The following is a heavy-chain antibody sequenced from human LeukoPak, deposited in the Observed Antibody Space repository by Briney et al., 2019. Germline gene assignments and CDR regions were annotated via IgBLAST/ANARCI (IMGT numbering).Heavy chain of an antibody. J-gene: IGHJ2*01. CDR3: ARRNRYFYDSTAHWYFDL. D-gene: IGHD3-22*01. CDR2: VYYSGST. CDR1: GGSIISSSYY. V-gene: IGHV4-39*01. Sequence: PSETLSLTCTVSGGSIISSSYYWAWIRQPPGKGLEWIGSVYYSGSTYYNPSLKSRVTISVDTSKNQFSLKLTSVTAADTAVYYCARRNRYFYDSTAHWYFDLWGRGTLVTVSS.